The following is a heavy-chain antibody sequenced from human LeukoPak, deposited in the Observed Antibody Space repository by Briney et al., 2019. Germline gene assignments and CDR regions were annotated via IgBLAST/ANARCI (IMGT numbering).Heavy chain of an antibody. V-gene: IGHV4-59*01. J-gene: IGHJ4*02. CDR2: IHYCGST. CDR1: GDSISRYH. D-gene: IGHD1-26*01. Sequence: SETLSLTCTVSGDSISRYHWSWIRQPPGKGVEWIGYIHYCGSTNYNPFLKSRITISVDTSKNQFSLNLNSVTAADSALYYGACGTYYYFDYWGQGTLVTVSS. CDR3: ACGTYYYFDY.